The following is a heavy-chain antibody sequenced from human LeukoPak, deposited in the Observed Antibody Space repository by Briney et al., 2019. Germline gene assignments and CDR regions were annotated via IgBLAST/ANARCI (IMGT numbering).Heavy chain of an antibody. D-gene: IGHD2-2*01. CDR1: GGSISSYY. CDR2: IYYSGST. V-gene: IGHV4-59*12. CDR3: ARAPSNYAPYYFDY. J-gene: IGHJ4*02. Sequence: SETLSLTCTVSGGSISSYYWSWIRQPPGKGLEWIGYIYYSGSTNYNPSLKSRVTISVDTSKNQFSLKLSSVTAADTAVYYCARAPSNYAPYYFDYWGQGTQVTVSS.